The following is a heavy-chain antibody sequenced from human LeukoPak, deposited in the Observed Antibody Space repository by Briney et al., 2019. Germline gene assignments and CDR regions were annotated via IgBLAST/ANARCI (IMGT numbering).Heavy chain of an antibody. V-gene: IGHV4-59*01. D-gene: IGHD1-26*01. CDR1: GGSFSGYY. CDR2: IYYSGST. Sequence: PSETLSLTCAVYGGSFSGYYWSWIRQPPGKGLEWIGYIYYSGSTNYNPSLKSRVTISVDTSKNQFSLKLSSVTAADTAVYYCAREPRIVGATGWFDPWGQGTLVTVSS. J-gene: IGHJ5*02. CDR3: AREPRIVGATGWFDP.